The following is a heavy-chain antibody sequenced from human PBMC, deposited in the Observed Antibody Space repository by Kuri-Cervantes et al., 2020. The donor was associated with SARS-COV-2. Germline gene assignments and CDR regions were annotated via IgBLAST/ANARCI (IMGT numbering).Heavy chain of an antibody. D-gene: IGHD2-15*01. V-gene: IGHV3-30-3*01. Sequence: GESLKISCAASGFTFSSYAMSWVRQAPGKGLEWVAVISYDGSNKYYADSVKGRFTISRDNSKNTLYLQMNSLRAEDTAVYYCAKDQHGIVVVVAAIDYWGQGTLVTVSS. CDR2: ISYDGSNK. CDR3: AKDQHGIVVVVAAIDY. CDR1: GFTFSSYA. J-gene: IGHJ4*02.